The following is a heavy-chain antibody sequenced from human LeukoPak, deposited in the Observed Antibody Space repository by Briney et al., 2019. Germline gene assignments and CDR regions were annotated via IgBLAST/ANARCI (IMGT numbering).Heavy chain of an antibody. Sequence: GGSLRLSCAASGFTFNSYEMNWVRQAPGKGLEWVSYISSSGSTIYYADSVKGRFTISRDNAKNSLYLQMNSLRAEDTAVYYCARAGRGLLDYWGQGTLVTVSS. J-gene: IGHJ4*02. CDR1: GFTFNSYE. CDR2: ISSSGSTI. V-gene: IGHV3-48*03. CDR3: ARAGRGLLDY.